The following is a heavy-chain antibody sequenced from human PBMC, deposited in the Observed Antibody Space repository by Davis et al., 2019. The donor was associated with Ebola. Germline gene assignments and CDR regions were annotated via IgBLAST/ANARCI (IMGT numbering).Heavy chain of an antibody. J-gene: IGHJ4*02. CDR3: AGAVTLTTPWY. Sequence: PGGSLRLSCAVSGSSISSGFYWGWIRQPPGKGLEWIGSVYQSGDTHYNPSFKSRVTISADTSKNMFSLRLTSVTAADTAVYSCAGAVTLTTPWYWGQGTQVTVSS. CDR2: VYQSGDT. D-gene: IGHD4-17*01. CDR1: GSSISSGFY. V-gene: IGHV4-38-2*01.